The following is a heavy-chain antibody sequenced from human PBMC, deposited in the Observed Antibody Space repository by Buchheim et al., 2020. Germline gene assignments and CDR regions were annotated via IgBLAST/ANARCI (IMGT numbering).Heavy chain of an antibody. Sequence: QVQLVQSGAEVKKPGASVKVSCTASGYTFTGYYMHWVRQAPGQGLEWMGAIIPILGTTKYSQHFKVRVTITADESTNTASMELTSLGSEDTAVYFCARDLLEHYDSWSGYAYWGQGTL. CDR1: GYTFTGYY. V-gene: IGHV1-69*01. D-gene: IGHD3-3*01. J-gene: IGHJ4*02. CDR3: ARDLLEHYDSWSGYAY. CDR2: IIPILGTT.